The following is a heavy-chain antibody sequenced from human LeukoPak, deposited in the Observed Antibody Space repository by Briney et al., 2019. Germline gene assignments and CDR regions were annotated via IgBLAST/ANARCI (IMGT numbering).Heavy chain of an antibody. J-gene: IGHJ3*02. CDR3: ARGRYYGSGSRARSAFDI. CDR2: INHSGST. Sequence: SETLSLTCAVYGGSFSGYYWSWIRQPPGKGLEWIGEINHSGSTNYNPSLKSRVTISVDTSKNQFSLKLSSVIAADTAVYYCARGRYYGSGSRARSAFDIWGQGTMVTVSS. V-gene: IGHV4-34*01. CDR1: GGSFSGYY. D-gene: IGHD3-10*01.